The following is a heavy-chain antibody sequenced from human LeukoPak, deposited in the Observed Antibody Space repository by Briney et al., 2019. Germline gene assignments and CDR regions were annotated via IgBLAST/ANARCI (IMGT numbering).Heavy chain of an antibody. J-gene: IGHJ4*02. CDR1: GGFISSSHW. Sequence: SETLSLTCAVSGGFISSSHWWSWVRQPPGKGLEWIGEIYHSGSTNYNPSLKSRVTISVDKSKNQFSLKLSSVTAADTAVYYCARRDCSGGICPFDYWGQGTLVTVSS. D-gene: IGHD2-15*01. CDR3: ARRDCSGGICPFDY. V-gene: IGHV4-4*02. CDR2: IYHSGST.